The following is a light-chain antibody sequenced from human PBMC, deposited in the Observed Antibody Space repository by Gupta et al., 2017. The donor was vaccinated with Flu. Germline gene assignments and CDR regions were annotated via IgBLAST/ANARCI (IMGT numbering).Light chain of an antibody. J-gene: IGLJ3*02. Sequence: SVLIQPPSASGPPGQTVTISCSGSRSNIGSNFVYWYQQFPGTAPKLLISRNNQRPSGVPDRLSGSKYGTSGSLTISGLRAEDEADYYCATWDDSRSGWVFGGGTKVTVL. CDR2: RNN. CDR3: ATWDDSRSGWV. V-gene: IGLV1-47*01. CDR1: RSNIGSNF.